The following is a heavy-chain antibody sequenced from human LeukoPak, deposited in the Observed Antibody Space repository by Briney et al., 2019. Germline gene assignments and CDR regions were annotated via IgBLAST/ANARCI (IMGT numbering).Heavy chain of an antibody. V-gene: IGHV4-30-2*01. CDR3: ARSYVNREVIYGYFDY. CDR2: INHSGST. J-gene: IGHJ4*02. D-gene: IGHD3-10*01. CDR1: GGSISSGGYY. Sequence: PSQTLSLTCTVSGGSISSGGYYWSWIRQPPGRGLEWIGEINHSGSTNYNPSLKSRVTISVDTSKNRFSLKLSSVTAADTAVYYCARSYVNREVIYGYFDYWGQGTLVTVSS.